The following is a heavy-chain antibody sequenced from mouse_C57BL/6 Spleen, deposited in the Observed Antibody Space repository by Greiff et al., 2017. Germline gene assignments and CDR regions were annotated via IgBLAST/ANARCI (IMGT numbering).Heavy chain of an antibody. CDR1: GYAFSSYW. CDR3: ARRDYGSSYDY. D-gene: IGHD1-1*01. Sequence: QVQLQQSGAELVKPGASVKISCKASGYAFSSYWMNWVKQRPGKGLEWIGQIYPGDGDTNYNGKFKGKATLTADTSSSTAYMQLSSLTSEDAAVCVSARRDYGSSYDYWGQGTTLTVAS. J-gene: IGHJ2*01. V-gene: IGHV1-80*01. CDR2: IYPGDGDT.